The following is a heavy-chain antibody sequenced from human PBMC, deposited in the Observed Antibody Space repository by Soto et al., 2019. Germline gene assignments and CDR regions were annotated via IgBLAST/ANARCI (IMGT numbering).Heavy chain of an antibody. CDR1: GFTFSSYA. D-gene: IGHD6-19*01. CDR2: ISYGGSTT. J-gene: IGHJ3*02. V-gene: IGHV3-30*04. Sequence: GGSLRLSCAASGFTFSSYAMHWVRQAPGKGLEWVAVISYGGSTTYYAASVKGRYTISRDNSKNTLYLQMNSLRAEDTAVYYCAKTANGWFSAFDIWGQGTMVTV. CDR3: AKTANGWFSAFDI.